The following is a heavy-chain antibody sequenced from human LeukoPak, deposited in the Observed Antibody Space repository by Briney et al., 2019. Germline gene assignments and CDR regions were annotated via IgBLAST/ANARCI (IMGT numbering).Heavy chain of an antibody. CDR1: GGTFSSYA. J-gene: IGHJ6*03. Sequence: GASVKVSCKASGGTFSSYAISWVRQAPGQGLEWMGGIIPIFGTANYAQKFQGRVTITADKSTSTAYMELSSLRSEDTAVYYCARTVISERYFDWLPSYYYYYYYMDVWGKGTTVTVSS. V-gene: IGHV1-69*06. D-gene: IGHD3-9*01. CDR3: ARTVISERYFDWLPSYYYYYYYMDV. CDR2: IIPIFGTA.